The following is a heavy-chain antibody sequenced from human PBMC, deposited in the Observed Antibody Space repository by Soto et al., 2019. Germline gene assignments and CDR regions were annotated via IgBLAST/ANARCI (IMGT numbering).Heavy chain of an antibody. V-gene: IGHV3-74*01. Sequence: EVQLVESGGGLVQPGGSLRLSCAASGFTFSSYWMHWVRQAPGKGLVWVSRINSDGSSTSYADSVKGRFTISRDNAKNTLYLQMNSLRAEDTAVYYCASDDGRSYYYYGMDVWGQGTTVWVSS. D-gene: IGHD1-1*01. J-gene: IGHJ6*02. CDR2: INSDGSST. CDR3: ASDDGRSYYYYGMDV. CDR1: GFTFSSYW.